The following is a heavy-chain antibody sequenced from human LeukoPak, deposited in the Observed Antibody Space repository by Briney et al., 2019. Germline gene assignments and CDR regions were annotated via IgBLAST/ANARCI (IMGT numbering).Heavy chain of an antibody. J-gene: IGHJ4*02. D-gene: IGHD6-13*01. V-gene: IGHV1-8*01. CDR2: MNPNSGNT. CDR1: GYTFTSYD. Sequence: ASVKVSCKASGYTFTSYDINWVRQAPGQGLEWMGWMNPNSGNTGYAQEFQGRVTMTRNTSISTAYMELSSLRSEDTAVYYRARAPGIAAVDYWGQGTLVTVSS. CDR3: ARAPGIAAVDY.